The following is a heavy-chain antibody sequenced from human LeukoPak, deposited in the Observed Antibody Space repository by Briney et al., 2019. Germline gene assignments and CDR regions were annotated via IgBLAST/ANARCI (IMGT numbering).Heavy chain of an antibody. CDR2: INHRGHT. V-gene: IGHV4-34*01. J-gene: IGHJ4*02. D-gene: IGHD4-23*01. CDR3: ARDPTTVVTLPYYFDF. Sequence: SETLSLTCAVYGGSFTGYHWYCIRHSPQRGLEWTWEINHRGHTHYNPSLESRLTISVDTSKSQFSLTLRSVTAADTAVYYCARDPTTVVTLPYYFDFWGQGTPVTVSS. CDR1: GGSFTGYH.